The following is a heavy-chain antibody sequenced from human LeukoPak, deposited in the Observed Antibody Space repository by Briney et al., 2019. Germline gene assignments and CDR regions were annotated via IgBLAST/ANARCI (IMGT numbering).Heavy chain of an antibody. CDR1: GGTFSSYT. V-gene: IGHV1-69*04. CDR3: ARDLPRNGADY. Sequence: SVKVSCKASGGTFSSYTISWVRQAPGQGLEWMGRIIPILGIANYAQKFQGRVTITVDKSTSTAYMELSSLRSEDTAVYYCARDLPRNGADYWGQGTLVTVSS. CDR2: IIPILGIA. J-gene: IGHJ4*02. D-gene: IGHD3-10*01.